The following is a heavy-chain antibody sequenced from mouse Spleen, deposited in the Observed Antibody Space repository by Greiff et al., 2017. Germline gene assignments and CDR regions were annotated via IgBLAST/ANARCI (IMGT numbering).Heavy chain of an antibody. CDR3: APIYYDYDEYFDY. J-gene: IGHJ2*01. D-gene: IGHD2-4*01. CDR2: IDPANGNT. V-gene: IGHV14-3*02. CDR1: GFNIKDTY. Sequence: VQLKESGAELVKPGASVKLSCTASGFNIKDTYMHWVKQRPEQGLEWIGRIDPANGNTKYDPKFQGKATITADTSSNTAYLQLSSLTSEDTAVYYCAPIYYDYDEYFDYWGQGTTLTVSS.